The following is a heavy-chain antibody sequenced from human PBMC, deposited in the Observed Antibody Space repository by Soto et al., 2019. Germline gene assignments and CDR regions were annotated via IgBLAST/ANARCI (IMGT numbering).Heavy chain of an antibody. CDR3: AKDTATVTTARYCGMDV. CDR1: GFTFSSYA. V-gene: IGHV3-23*01. D-gene: IGHD4-17*01. Sequence: EVQLLESGGGLVQPGGSLRLSCAASGFTFSSYAMSWVRQAPGKGLEWVSAISGSGGSTYYADSVKGRFTISRDNSKNTLYLQMNSLRAEDTAVYYCAKDTATVTTARYCGMDVWGQGTTVTVSS. J-gene: IGHJ6*02. CDR2: ISGSGGST.